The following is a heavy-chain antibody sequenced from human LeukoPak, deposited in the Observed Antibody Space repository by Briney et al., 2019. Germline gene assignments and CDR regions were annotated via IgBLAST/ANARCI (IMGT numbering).Heavy chain of an antibody. CDR1: GFTVTNNY. CDR3: ARHPTSSSGDY. D-gene: IGHD6-6*01. CDR2: IYSGGTI. J-gene: IGHJ4*02. V-gene: IGHV3-66*04. Sequence: LTGGSLRLSCVASGFTVTNNYMSWVRQAPGKGLEWVSVIYSGGTIYYADSVKGRFTLSRDNSKNTLYLQMNSLTAEDTAVYYCARHPTSSSGDYCGQGTLVTVSS.